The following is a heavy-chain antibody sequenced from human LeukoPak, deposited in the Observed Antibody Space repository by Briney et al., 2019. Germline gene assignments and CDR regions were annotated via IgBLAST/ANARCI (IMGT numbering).Heavy chain of an antibody. D-gene: IGHD3-3*01. Sequence: GGSLRLSCAASRFTSSSFAMSWVRQAPGKGLEWGSAISSSGGSTYYADSVKGRFTISRDNSKNTLYLQMNSLRAEDTAVYYCAKQHTNDFWSGYPFDYWGQGTLVTVSS. V-gene: IGHV3-23*01. CDR3: AKQHTNDFWSGYPFDY. CDR1: RFTSSSFA. J-gene: IGHJ4*02. CDR2: ISSSGGST.